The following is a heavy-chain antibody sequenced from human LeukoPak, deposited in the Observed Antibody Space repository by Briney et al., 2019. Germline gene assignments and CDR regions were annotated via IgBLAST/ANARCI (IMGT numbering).Heavy chain of an antibody. V-gene: IGHV3-23*01. CDR1: GFTFSSYA. Sequence: PGGSLRLSCAASGFTFSSYAMSWVRQAPGKGLEWVSAISGSGGSTYYADSVKGRFTISRDNSKNTLYLQMNSLRAEDTAVCYCAKILSYDILTGYYHHWGQGTLVTVSS. CDR3: AKILSYDILTGYYHH. D-gene: IGHD3-9*01. CDR2: ISGSGGST. J-gene: IGHJ5*02.